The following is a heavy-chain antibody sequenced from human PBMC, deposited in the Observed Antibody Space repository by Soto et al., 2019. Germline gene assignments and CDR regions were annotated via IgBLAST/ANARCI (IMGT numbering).Heavy chain of an antibody. V-gene: IGHV1-8*01. J-gene: IGHJ6*02. Sequence: QVQLVQSGAEVKKPGASVKVSCKASGYTFTSYDINWVRQATGQGLEWMGWMNPNSGNTSYAQKFQGRVTMTRNTTISTAYYELSSLRSEDTAVYYCATERTGTTSMDVWGQGTTVTVSS. CDR1: GYTFTSYD. D-gene: IGHD1-1*01. CDR3: ATERTGTTSMDV. CDR2: MNPNSGNT.